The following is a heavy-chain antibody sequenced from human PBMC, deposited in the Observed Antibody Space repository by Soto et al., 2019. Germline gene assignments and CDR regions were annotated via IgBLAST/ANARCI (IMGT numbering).Heavy chain of an antibody. CDR3: ARRTGGQLVYYYHYGMDV. V-gene: IGHV4-59*08. CDR2: IYYSGST. CDR1: GGSISSYY. J-gene: IGHJ6*02. Sequence: PSETLSLTCTVSGGSISSYYWSWIRQPPGKGLEWIGYIYYSGSTNYNPSLKSRVTISVDTSKNQFSLKLSSVTAADTAVYYCARRTGGQLVYYYHYGMDVWGQGTTVTVSS. D-gene: IGHD6-13*01.